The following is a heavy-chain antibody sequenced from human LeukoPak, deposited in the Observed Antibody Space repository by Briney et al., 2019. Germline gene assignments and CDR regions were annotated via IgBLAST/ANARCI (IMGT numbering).Heavy chain of an antibody. CDR3: ARDGMATITPNDYYYYMDV. J-gene: IGHJ6*03. CDR1: GFTCSAYE. D-gene: IGHD5-24*01. V-gene: IGHV3-7*01. CDR2: IKQDGSEK. Sequence: TGGSLRLXCAASGFTCSAYEMDWVRQAPGKGLESVANIKQDGSEKYYVDSVKGRFTISRDNAKNSLYLQMNSLRAEDTAVYYCARDGMATITPNDYYYYMDVWGKGTTVTVSS.